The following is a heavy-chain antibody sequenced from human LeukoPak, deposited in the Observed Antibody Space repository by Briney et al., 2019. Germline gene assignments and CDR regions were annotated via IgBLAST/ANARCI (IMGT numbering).Heavy chain of an antibody. CDR2: ISASGGST. Sequence: GGSLRLSCAASGFTFSSYAMSWVRQAPGKGLEWVSAISASGGSTYYADSVKGRFTISRDNSKNTLYLQMNSLRAEDTAVYYCAKQPVYYDSSGYYYYFDYWGQGTLVTVSS. CDR3: AKQPVYYDSSGYYYYFDY. D-gene: IGHD3-22*01. V-gene: IGHV3-23*01. CDR1: GFTFSSYA. J-gene: IGHJ4*02.